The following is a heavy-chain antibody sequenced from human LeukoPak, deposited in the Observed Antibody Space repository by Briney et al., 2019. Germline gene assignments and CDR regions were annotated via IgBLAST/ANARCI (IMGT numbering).Heavy chain of an antibody. CDR1: GFTFSSYG. J-gene: IGHJ6*02. D-gene: IGHD4-17*01. V-gene: IGHV3-30*18. CDR3: AKDRYGDFYYYYGMDV. Sequence: GGSLRLSCAASGFTFSSYGMHWVRQAPGKGLEWVAVISYDGSNKYYADSVKGRFTISRDNSENTLYLQMNSLRAEDTAVYYCAKDRYGDFYYYYGMDVWGQGTTVTVSS. CDR2: ISYDGSNK.